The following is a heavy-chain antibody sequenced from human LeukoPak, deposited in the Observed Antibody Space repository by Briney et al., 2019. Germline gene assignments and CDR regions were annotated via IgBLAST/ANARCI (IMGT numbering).Heavy chain of an antibody. CDR2: IRYDGSNK. Sequence: GGSLRLSCAASGFTFSSYGMHWVRQAPGKGLEWVAFIRYDGSNKYYADSVKGRFTISRDNSKNTLYLQMNSLRAEDTAVYYCAKDWGDYGSGSYYRNWFDPWGQGTLVTVSS. J-gene: IGHJ5*02. D-gene: IGHD3-10*01. CDR1: GFTFSSYG. V-gene: IGHV3-30*02. CDR3: AKDWGDYGSGSYYRNWFDP.